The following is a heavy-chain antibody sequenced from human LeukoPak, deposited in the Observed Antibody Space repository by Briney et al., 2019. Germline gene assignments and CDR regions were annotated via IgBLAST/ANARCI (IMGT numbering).Heavy chain of an antibody. CDR3: ARYCSSSRCLYYYHMDV. J-gene: IGHJ6*03. V-gene: IGHV3-21*01. D-gene: IGHD2-2*01. CDR2: ISSGSSYI. Sequence: PGGSLRLSCAASGFTFSTYSMNWVRQAPGKGLEWVSSISSGSSYIYYADSVKGRFTISRGDAKNSLYLQMNSLRAEDTAVYYCARYCSSSRCLYYYHMDVWGKGTTVTVSS. CDR1: GFTFSTYS.